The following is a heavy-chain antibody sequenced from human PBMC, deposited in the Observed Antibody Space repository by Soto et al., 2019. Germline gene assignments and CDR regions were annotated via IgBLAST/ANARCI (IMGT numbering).Heavy chain of an antibody. D-gene: IGHD1-26*01. Sequence: VASVKVSCKASGYTFTSYAMHWVRQAPGQRLEWMGWINAGNGNTKYSQKFQGRVTITRDTSASTAYMELSSLRSEDTAVYYCARIKSRWELQAGGWFDPWGQGTLVTVSS. CDR3: ARIKSRWELQAGGWFDP. CDR1: GYTFTSYA. V-gene: IGHV1-3*01. J-gene: IGHJ5*02. CDR2: INAGNGNT.